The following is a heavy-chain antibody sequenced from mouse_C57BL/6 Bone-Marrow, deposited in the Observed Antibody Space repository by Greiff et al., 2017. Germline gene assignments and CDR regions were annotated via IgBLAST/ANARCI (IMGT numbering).Heavy chain of an antibody. Sequence: EVKLQESGGGLVQPGGSLKLSCAASGFTFSDYGMAWVRQAPRKGPEWVAFISNLEYSIYYADTVTGRFTISRENAKNTLYLEMSRLRSEDTAMYYCARHGLLRDYAMDYWGQGTSVTVSS. CDR1: GFTFSDYG. V-gene: IGHV5-15*01. CDR3: ARHGLLRDYAMDY. D-gene: IGHD1-1*01. J-gene: IGHJ4*01. CDR2: ISNLEYSI.